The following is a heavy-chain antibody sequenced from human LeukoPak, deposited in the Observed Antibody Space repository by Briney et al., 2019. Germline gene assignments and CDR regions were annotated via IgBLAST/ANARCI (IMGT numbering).Heavy chain of an antibody. J-gene: IGHJ4*02. Sequence: SETLSLTCTVSGGSIISSSYYWGWIRQPPGKGLEWIGTIYYSGSTYYNPSLKSRVTISVDTSKNQLSLRLSSVTATDTAVYYCASPYDTGGYFDYWGQGTLVTVSS. V-gene: IGHV4-39*01. D-gene: IGHD3-22*01. CDR2: IYYSGST. CDR3: ASPYDTGGYFDY. CDR1: GGSIISSSYY.